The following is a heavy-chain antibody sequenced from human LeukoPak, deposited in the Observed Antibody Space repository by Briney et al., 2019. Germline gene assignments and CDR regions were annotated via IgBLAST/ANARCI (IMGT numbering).Heavy chain of an antibody. CDR1: GGSISSYY. Sequence: SETLSLTCTVSGGSISSYYWSWIRQPPGKGLEWIGHIYYSGSTNYNPSLKSRVTISVDTSKNQFSLKLSSVTAADTAVYYCARDRSAVSPPRDYWGQGIVVSVSS. CDR3: ARDRSAVSPPRDY. D-gene: IGHD2-15*01. V-gene: IGHV4-59*01. J-gene: IGHJ4*02. CDR2: IYYSGST.